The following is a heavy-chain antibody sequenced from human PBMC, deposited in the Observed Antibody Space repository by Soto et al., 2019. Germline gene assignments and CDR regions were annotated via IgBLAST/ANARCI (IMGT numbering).Heavy chain of an antibody. D-gene: IGHD1-26*01. Sequence: QVQLVESGGGVVQPGRSLRLSCAASGFTFSSYAMHWVRQAPGKGLEWVAVISYDGSNKYYADSVKGRFTISRDNSKNTLYLQMNSLRAEDTAVYYCARGIVGAYWGQGTLVTVSS. V-gene: IGHV3-30-3*01. CDR3: ARGIVGAY. CDR2: ISYDGSNK. CDR1: GFTFSSYA. J-gene: IGHJ4*02.